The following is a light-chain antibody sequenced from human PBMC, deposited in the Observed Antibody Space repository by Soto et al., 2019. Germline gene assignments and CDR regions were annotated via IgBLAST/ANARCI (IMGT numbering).Light chain of an antibody. J-gene: IGLJ1*01. CDR3: SSYTTSSSYV. V-gene: IGLV2-14*01. CDR1: SSDVGGFNC. Sequence: QSALTQPASVSGSPGQSITISCTGTSSDVGGFNCVSWYQQHPGKAPKLLIFDVYSRPSGISNRFSGSKSGNTASLTISGLQAEDEADYYCSSYTTSSSYVLGDGTKATVL. CDR2: DVY.